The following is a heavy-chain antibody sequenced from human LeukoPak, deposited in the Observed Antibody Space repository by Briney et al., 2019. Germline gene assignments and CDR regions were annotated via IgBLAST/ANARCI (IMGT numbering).Heavy chain of an antibody. CDR1: GYTFTSYG. J-gene: IGHJ6*02. Sequence: GASVKVSCKASGYTFTSYGISWVRQAPGQGLEWMGWISAYNGNTNYAQKLQGRVTMTTDTSTSTAYMELRSLRSDDTAVYYCARDYYGSGTYYAYPLYYYYCVDVWGQGTTVTVYS. CDR2: ISAYNGNT. D-gene: IGHD3-10*01. V-gene: IGHV1-18*01. CDR3: ARDYYGSGTYYAYPLYYYYCVDV.